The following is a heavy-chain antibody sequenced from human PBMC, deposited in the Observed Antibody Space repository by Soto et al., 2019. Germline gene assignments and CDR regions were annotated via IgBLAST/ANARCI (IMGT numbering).Heavy chain of an antibody. D-gene: IGHD2-21*02. CDR3: ARGRVGTAYFDY. V-gene: IGHV3-48*02. Sequence: GGSLRLSCAASGFTFSSNSMNWVRQAPGKGLEWISYITSSSSTIYYADSVKGRFTISRDNAKNSVYLQMNSLRDDDTAVYYCARGRVGTAYFDYWGQGALVTVSS. CDR1: GFTFSSNS. J-gene: IGHJ4*02. CDR2: ITSSSSTI.